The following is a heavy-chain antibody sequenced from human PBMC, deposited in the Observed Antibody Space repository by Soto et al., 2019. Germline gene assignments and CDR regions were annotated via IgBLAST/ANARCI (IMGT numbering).Heavy chain of an antibody. V-gene: IGHV1-18*01. CDR3: AKEYCDSSRCYLPDY. CDR1: GYTFTTFG. J-gene: IGHJ4*02. CDR2: IDPKNSNT. D-gene: IGHD2-2*01. Sequence: ASVKVSCKASGYTFTTFGIIWVRQAPGQGLEWMGWIDPKNSNTKDAQKFQGRITMTTDTSTSTAHMELRSLRSDDTAVYYCAKEYCDSSRCYLPDYWGQGALVTVSS.